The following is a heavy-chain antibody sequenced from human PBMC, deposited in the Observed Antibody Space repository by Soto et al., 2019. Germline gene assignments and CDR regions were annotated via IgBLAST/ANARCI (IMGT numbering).Heavy chain of an antibody. D-gene: IGHD2-15*01. Sequence: QLQLQESGPGLVKPSETLSLTCTVSGGSISSSSYYWGWIRQPPGKGLEWIGSIYYSGSTYYNPSLKGRGTISGDTAKKQCSLKLGSGTAADPAVYYRARHGDAVVVADSPNWFAPWGQGTLVTVSS. V-gene: IGHV4-39*01. CDR3: ARHGDAVVVADSPNWFAP. CDR1: GGSISSSSYY. CDR2: IYYSGST. J-gene: IGHJ5*02.